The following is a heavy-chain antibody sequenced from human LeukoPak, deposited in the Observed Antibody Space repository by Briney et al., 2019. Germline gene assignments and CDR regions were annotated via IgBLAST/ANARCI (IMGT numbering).Heavy chain of an antibody. D-gene: IGHD2-15*01. Sequence: GGSLRLSCAASGFTFSSYAMHWVRQAPGKGLEYVSAISSNGGSTYYANSVKGRFTISRDNSKNTLYLQMNSLRAEDTSVYYCAKDRGGRLGGFDYWGQGTLVTVSS. J-gene: IGHJ4*02. V-gene: IGHV3-64*01. CDR2: ISSNGGST. CDR1: GFTFSSYA. CDR3: AKDRGGRLGGFDY.